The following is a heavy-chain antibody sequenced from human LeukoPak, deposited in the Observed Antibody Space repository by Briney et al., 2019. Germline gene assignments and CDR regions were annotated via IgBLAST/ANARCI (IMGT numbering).Heavy chain of an antibody. CDR3: TRVDDYIPFDL. CDR1: RFSFSTYA. Sequence: GGSLRLSCAASRFSFSTYAMHWVRQAPGRGLEGVAVISYDGSNKYYADSVKGRFTISRDNSKTTLYLQMHSLRAEDTAVYYCTRVDDYIPFDLWGRGTLVTVSS. D-gene: IGHD5-24*01. J-gene: IGHJ2*01. CDR2: ISYDGSNK. V-gene: IGHV3-30*04.